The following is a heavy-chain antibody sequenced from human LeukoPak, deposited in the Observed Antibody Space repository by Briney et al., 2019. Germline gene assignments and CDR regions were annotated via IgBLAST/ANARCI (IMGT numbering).Heavy chain of an antibody. CDR1: GFTFSSYG. J-gene: IGHJ4*02. D-gene: IGHD5-12*01. V-gene: IGHV3-30*03. CDR2: ISYDGSNK. Sequence: PGGSLRLSCAASGFTFSSYGMHWVRQAPGKGLEWVAVISYDGSNKYYADSVKGRFTISRDNSKNTLYLQMNSLRAEDTAVYYCARGYGEQDYWGQGTLVTVSS. CDR3: ARGYGEQDY.